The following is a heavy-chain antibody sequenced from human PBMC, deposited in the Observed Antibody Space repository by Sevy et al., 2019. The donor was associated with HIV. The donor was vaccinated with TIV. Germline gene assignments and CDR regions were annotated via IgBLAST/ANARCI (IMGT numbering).Heavy chain of an antibody. Sequence: GGSLRLSCAASGFSFTSYAMNWVRQAPGKGLEWVSTISGSGDNTYFADSVKGRFTISRDNFKGTLYQQMNSLRAEDTAVYYCAKAKDGSVGYYNVYYNGMDVWGQGTTVTVSS. D-gene: IGHD3-10*01. CDR2: ISGSGDNT. CDR3: AKAKDGSVGYYNVYYNGMDV. CDR1: GFSFTSYA. V-gene: IGHV3-23*01. J-gene: IGHJ6*02.